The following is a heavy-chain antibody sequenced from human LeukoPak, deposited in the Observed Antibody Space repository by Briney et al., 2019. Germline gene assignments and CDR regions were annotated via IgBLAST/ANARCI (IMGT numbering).Heavy chain of an antibody. J-gene: IGHJ4*02. CDR1: GGSISSGGYY. CDR2: IYYSGST. V-gene: IGHV4-31*03. D-gene: IGHD3-22*01. Sequence: SQTLSLTCTVSGGSISSGGYYWSWIRQHPGKGLEWIGYIYYSGSTYYNPSLKSRVTISVDTSKNQFSLKLNSVTAADTAVYYCARKEYSGYGTFDYWGQGTLVTVSS. CDR3: ARKEYSGYGTFDY.